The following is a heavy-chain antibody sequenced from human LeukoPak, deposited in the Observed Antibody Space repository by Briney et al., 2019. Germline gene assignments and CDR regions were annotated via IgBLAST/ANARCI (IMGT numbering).Heavy chain of an antibody. CDR1: GFTFSNYS. V-gene: IGHV3-21*01. CDR3: ARETYYYDSSGYRSYYYYMDV. CDR2: ISSSSSYI. D-gene: IGHD3-22*01. Sequence: GGSLRLSCAASGFTFSNYSMNWVRQAPGKGLEWVSSISSSSSYIYYADSVKGRFTISRDNAKNSLYLQMNSLRAEDTAVYYCARETYYYDSSGYRSYYYYMDVWGKGTTVTVSS. J-gene: IGHJ6*03.